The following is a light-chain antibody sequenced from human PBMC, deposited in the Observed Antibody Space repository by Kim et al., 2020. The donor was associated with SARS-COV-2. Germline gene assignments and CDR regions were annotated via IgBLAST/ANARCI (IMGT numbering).Light chain of an antibody. CDR1: QSVLYSSNDNNY. CDR2: WAS. J-gene: IGKJ4*01. CDR3: QQYYTTPLT. Sequence: ATIKCESSQSVLYSSNDNNYSAWYPQKPGRPPKLLIYWASTRESGVPDRFSGSGSGTDFTLTISSLQAKDVAVYYCQQYYTTPLTFGGGTKVDIK. V-gene: IGKV4-1*01.